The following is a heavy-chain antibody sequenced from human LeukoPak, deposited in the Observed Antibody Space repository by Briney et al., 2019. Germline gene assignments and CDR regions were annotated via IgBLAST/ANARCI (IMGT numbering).Heavy chain of an antibody. CDR2: IYYSGST. CDR1: GGSVSSSSYY. D-gene: IGHD2-2*01. Sequence: SETLSLTCTVSGGSVSSSSYYWGWIRQPPGKGLEWIGSIYYSGSTYYNPSLKSRVTISVDTSKNQFSLELSSVTAADTAVYYCGGIDCSSTSCYRAADAFDIWGQGTMVTVSS. V-gene: IGHV4-39*01. J-gene: IGHJ3*02. CDR3: GGIDCSSTSCYRAADAFDI.